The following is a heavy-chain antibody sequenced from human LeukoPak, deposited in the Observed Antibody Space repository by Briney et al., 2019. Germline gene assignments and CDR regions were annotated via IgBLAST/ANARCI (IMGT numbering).Heavy chain of an antibody. J-gene: IGHJ4*02. CDR1: DYSINSGHY. CDR3: ARHASPDIVIVPAATFDY. D-gene: IGHD2-2*01. V-gene: IGHV4-38-2*01. CDR2: IYHSGRT. Sequence: SETLSLTCAVSDYSINSGHYWGWIRQPPGQGLEWIGSIYHSGRTYYNPSLKSRVTTSVDTSKNQFSLKLTSVTAADTAVYYCARHASPDIVIVPAATFDYWGRGTLVTVSS.